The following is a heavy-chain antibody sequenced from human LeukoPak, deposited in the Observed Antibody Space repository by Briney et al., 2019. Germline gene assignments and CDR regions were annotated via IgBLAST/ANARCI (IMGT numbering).Heavy chain of an antibody. Sequence: PGGSLRLSCAASGFTFSSYWMHWVRQAPGKGLVWVSRINSDGSSTSYADSVKGLFTISRDNAKNTLYLQMNSLRAEDTAVYYCARGRTRADYYYGMDVWGKGTTVTVSS. CDR2: INSDGSST. V-gene: IGHV3-74*01. CDR3: ARGRTRADYYYGMDV. CDR1: GFTFSSYW. J-gene: IGHJ6*04.